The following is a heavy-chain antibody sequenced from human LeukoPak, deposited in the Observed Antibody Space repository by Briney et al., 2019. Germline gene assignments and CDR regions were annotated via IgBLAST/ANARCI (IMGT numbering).Heavy chain of an antibody. CDR2: TSHSGST. V-gene: IGHV4-34*01. CDR3: ARRRYGDI. J-gene: IGHJ3*02. Sequence: SETLSLTCAVYIESFSDYYWSWIRQPPGKGLEWIGETSHSGSTNYNPSLKSRVTISVDTSKNQFSLKLSSVTAADTAVYYCARRRYGDIWGQGTMVTVSS. CDR1: IESFSDYY. D-gene: IGHD4-17*01.